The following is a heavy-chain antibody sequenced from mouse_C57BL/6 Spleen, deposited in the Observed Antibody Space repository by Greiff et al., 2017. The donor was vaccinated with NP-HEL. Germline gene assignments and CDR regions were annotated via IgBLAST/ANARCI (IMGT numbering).Heavy chain of an antibody. V-gene: IGHV1-54*01. CDR3: ARSRYYGSSPAWFAY. CDR1: GYAFTNYL. J-gene: IGHJ3*01. Sequence: VKLQESGAELVRPGTSVKVSCKASGYAFTNYLIEWVKQRPGQGLEWIGVINPGSGGTNYNEKFKGKATLTADKSSSTAYMQLSSLTSEDAAVYCCARSRYYGSSPAWFAYWGQGTLVTVSA. CDR2: INPGSGGT. D-gene: IGHD1-1*01.